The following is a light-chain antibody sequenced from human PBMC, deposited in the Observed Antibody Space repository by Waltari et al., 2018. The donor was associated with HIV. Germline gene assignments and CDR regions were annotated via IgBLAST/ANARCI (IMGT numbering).Light chain of an antibody. V-gene: IGKV1-39*01. Sequence: DIQVTQSPSSLSASVGDRLTISCRASQSIHTSLNWYQQKPGKAPKLLIDAPSRLQSGVPSRFSGSGSGTDFTLTISSLQPEDFARYYCQQSYTTPWTFGQGTKVEIK. J-gene: IGKJ1*01. CDR1: QSIHTS. CDR3: QQSYTTPWT. CDR2: APS.